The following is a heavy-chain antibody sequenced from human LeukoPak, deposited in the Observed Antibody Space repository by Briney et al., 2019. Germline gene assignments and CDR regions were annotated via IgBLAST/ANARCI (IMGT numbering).Heavy chain of an antibody. J-gene: IGHJ4*02. Sequence: VGSLRLSCEASGFTFYSYWMPWVRQAPGQGLEWVANINHDGSEKYYVDSVKGRFTISRDNAKNSLYMQMKRLRAEDTAIYYCARLRFLASDYWGQGNLVTVSS. D-gene: IGHD3-3*01. V-gene: IGHV3-7*01. CDR1: GFTFYSYW. CDR3: ARLRFLASDY. CDR2: INHDGSEK.